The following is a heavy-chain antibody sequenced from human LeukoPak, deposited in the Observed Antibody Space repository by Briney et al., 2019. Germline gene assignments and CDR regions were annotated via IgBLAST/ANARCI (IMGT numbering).Heavy chain of an antibody. J-gene: IGHJ4*02. CDR3: ARKLEQWLVAPGDY. V-gene: IGHV3-7*02. Sequence: GGSLRLSCAASGFTFSSYWMNWVRQAPGKGLEWVANIKQDGSEKYYVDSVKGRFTISRDNAKNSLYLQMNSLRAEDTAVYYCARKLEQWLVAPGDYWGQGTLVTVSS. CDR1: GFTFSSYW. CDR2: IKQDGSEK. D-gene: IGHD6-19*01.